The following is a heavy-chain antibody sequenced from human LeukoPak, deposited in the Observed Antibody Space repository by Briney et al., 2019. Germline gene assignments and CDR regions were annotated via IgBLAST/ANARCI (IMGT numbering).Heavy chain of an antibody. D-gene: IGHD2-2*01. J-gene: IGHJ5*02. CDR3: ALGDIVVVPAATNWFDP. V-gene: IGHV1-69*05. CDR1: GGTFSSYA. Sequence: GASVKVSCKASGGTFSSYAISWVRQVPGQGLEWMGGIIPIFGTANYAQKFQGRVTITTDESTSTAYMELSSLRSEDTAVYYCALGDIVVVPAATNWFDPWGQGTLVTVSS. CDR2: IIPIFGTA.